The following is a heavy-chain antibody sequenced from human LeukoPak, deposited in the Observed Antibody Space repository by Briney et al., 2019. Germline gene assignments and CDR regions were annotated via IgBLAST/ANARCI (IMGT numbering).Heavy chain of an antibody. CDR3: ARDQYSYGPDYYYYYGMDV. J-gene: IGHJ6*02. CDR2: ISYDGSNK. V-gene: IGHV3-30-3*01. D-gene: IGHD5-18*01. Sequence: PGGSLRLSCAASGFTFSSYAMPWVRQAPGKGLEWVAVISYDGSNKYYADSVKGRFTISRDNSKNTLYLQMNSLRAEDTAVYYCARDQYSYGPDYYYYYGMDVWGQGTTVTVSS. CDR1: GFTFSSYA.